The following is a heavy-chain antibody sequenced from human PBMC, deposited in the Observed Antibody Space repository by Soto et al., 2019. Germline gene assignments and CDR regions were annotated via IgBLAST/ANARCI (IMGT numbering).Heavy chain of an antibody. Sequence: GASVKVSCKASGGTFSSYAISWVRQAPGQGLEWMGGIIPIFGTANYAQKFQGRVTITADESTSTAYMELSSLRSEDTAVYYCARDQTKTYCSGGSCYPLPLDPWGQGTLVTLSS. J-gene: IGHJ5*02. CDR3: ARDQTKTYCSGGSCYPLPLDP. CDR1: GGTFSSYA. V-gene: IGHV1-69*13. D-gene: IGHD2-15*01. CDR2: IIPIFGTA.